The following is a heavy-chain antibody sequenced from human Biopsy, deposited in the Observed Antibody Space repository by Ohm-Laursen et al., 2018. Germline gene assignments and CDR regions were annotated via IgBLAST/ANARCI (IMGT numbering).Heavy chain of an antibody. CDR2: INPGGNST. J-gene: IGHJ4*02. Sequence: SVKVSCKVSEYTLTELPIHWVRQAPGQGLEWMGIINPGGNSTAYTQNFQGRVTMTWDTSTTTVYMELSSLRSEDTAVYYCVLASFDYWGQGTLVTVPS. CDR1: EYTLTELP. V-gene: IGHV1-46*01. CDR3: VLASFDY.